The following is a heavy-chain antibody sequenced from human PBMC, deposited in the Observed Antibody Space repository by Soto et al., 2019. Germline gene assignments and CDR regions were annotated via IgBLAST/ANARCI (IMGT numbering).Heavy chain of an antibody. Sequence: LSLTCVVSSYVIESGHYWGWVRQPPGKGLEWVGSIYDSGTTYYNPSLRSRVTISADTSKNQFSLSLTSVTAADTAAYYCARSPQYYTPGSSPFDYWGPGTMVTVSS. CDR3: ARSPQYYTPGSSPFDY. V-gene: IGHV4-38-2*01. D-gene: IGHD3-3*01. CDR1: SYVIESGHY. CDR2: IYDSGTT. J-gene: IGHJ4*03.